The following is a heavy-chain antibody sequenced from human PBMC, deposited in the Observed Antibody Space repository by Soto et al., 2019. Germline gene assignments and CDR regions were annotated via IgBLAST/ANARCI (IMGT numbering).Heavy chain of an antibody. CDR3: ASHPRDSSADRYYLDY. D-gene: IGHD3-22*01. J-gene: IGHJ4*02. CDR2: ISSSSSYI. CDR1: GFTFSSYS. Sequence: EVQLVESGGGLVKPGGSLRLSCAASGFTFSSYSMNWVRQAPGKGLEWVSSISSSSSYIYYADSVKGRFTISRDNAKNSLYLQGKSLRGEGTAVYYCASHPRDSSADRYYLDYWGQGTLGTVAS. V-gene: IGHV3-21*01.